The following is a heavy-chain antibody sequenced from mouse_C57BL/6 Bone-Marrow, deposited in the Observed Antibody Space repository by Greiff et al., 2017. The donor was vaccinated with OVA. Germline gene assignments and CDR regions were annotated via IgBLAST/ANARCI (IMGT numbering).Heavy chain of an antibody. Sequence: VKLMESGAELARPGASVKLSCKASGYTFTSYGISWVKQRTGQGLEWIGEIYPRSGNTYYNEKFKGKATLTADKSSSTAYMELRSLTSEDSAVYFCARKIPYYYGSSYVPYWYFDVWGTGTTVTVSS. CDR3: ARKIPYYYGSSYVPYWYFDV. CDR2: IYPRSGNT. V-gene: IGHV1-81*01. J-gene: IGHJ1*03. CDR1: GYTFTSYG. D-gene: IGHD1-1*01.